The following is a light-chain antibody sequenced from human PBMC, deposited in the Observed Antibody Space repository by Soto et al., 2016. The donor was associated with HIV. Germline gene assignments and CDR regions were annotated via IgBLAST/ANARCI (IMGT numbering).Light chain of an antibody. CDR2: ATS. V-gene: IGKV1-8*01. Sequence: IQMTQSPSSYSASIGDRVNITCRASQDISTYLAWYQQKPGQAPKLLIYATSTLQSGVPSRFTGSGSGTNFTLTISCLQSEDFATYYCQQSYITPRTFGQGTKVEIK. J-gene: IGKJ1*01. CDR1: QDISTY. CDR3: QQSYITPRT.